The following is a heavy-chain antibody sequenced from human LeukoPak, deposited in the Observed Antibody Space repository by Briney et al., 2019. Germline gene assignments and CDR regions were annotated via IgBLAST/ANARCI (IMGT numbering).Heavy chain of an antibody. V-gene: IGHV3-48*01. J-gene: IGHJ4*02. D-gene: IGHD3-10*01. Sequence: GGSLRLSCAASGFTFSSYEMNWVRQAPGKGLEWVSYISSSSSTIYYADSVKGRFTISRDNAKNSLYLQMNSLRAEDTAVYYCARIPMVRGVIKGGQLDYWGQGTLVTVSS. CDR1: GFTFSSYE. CDR3: ARIPMVRGVIKGGQLDY. CDR2: ISSSSSTI.